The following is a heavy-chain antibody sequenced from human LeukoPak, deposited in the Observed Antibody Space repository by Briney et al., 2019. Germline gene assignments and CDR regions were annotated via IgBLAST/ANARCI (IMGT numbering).Heavy chain of an antibody. Sequence: ASVKVSCRASGYTFTYYYIHWVRQAPGQGLEWMGWINPNSGGTNYAQKFQGRVTMTRDTSISTAYMELSRLRSGDTAVYYCARDPRALGYCSGGSCYLYYYYYMDVWGKGTTVTISS. J-gene: IGHJ6*03. CDR3: ARDPRALGYCSGGSCYLYYYYYMDV. V-gene: IGHV1-2*02. D-gene: IGHD2-15*01. CDR2: INPNSGGT. CDR1: GYTFTYYY.